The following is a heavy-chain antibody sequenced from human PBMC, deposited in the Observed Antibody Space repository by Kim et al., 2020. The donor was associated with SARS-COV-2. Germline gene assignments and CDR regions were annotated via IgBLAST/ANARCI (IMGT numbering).Heavy chain of an antibody. CDR3: ASHWLTAALDI. CDR2: IYPGDSDT. V-gene: IGHV5-51*01. J-gene: IGHJ3*02. Sequence: GESLKISCKGSGYSFTSYWIGWVRQMPGKGVEWMGIIYPGDSDTRYSPSLQGQVTISADTSISTAYLQWSSLKASDTAIYFCASHWLTAALDIWGQGTMVPVPS. D-gene: IGHD3-9*01. CDR1: GYSFTSYW.